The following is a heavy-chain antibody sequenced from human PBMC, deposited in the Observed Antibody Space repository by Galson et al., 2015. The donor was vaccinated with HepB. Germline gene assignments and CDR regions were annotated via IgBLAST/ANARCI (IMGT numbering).Heavy chain of an antibody. CDR2: IKQDGSEK. D-gene: IGHD5-18*01. CDR3: ARYLRGYSYGFFLPRLGPFDY. Sequence: SLRLSCAASGFTFSSYWLSWVRQAPGKGLEWVANIKQDGSEKYYVDSVKGRFTISRDNAKNSLYLQMNSLRAEDTAVYYCARYLRGYSYGFFLPRLGPFDYWGQGTLVTVSS. V-gene: IGHV3-7*01. J-gene: IGHJ4*02. CDR1: GFTFSSYW.